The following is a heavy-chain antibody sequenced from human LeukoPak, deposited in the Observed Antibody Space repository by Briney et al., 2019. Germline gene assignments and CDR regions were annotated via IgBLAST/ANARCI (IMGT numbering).Heavy chain of an antibody. D-gene: IGHD6-19*01. V-gene: IGHV3-23*01. J-gene: IGHJ3*02. Sequence: AGGSLRLSCAASGITFSSYAMSWVRQAPGKGLEWVSGISGSGDSIHLADSVKGRFTNSRDNSQNTLYLQMNSLKAEDTAVYYCAKDLRYTSGWNDAFDIWGQGTVVTVSS. CDR2: ISGSGDSI. CDR3: AKDLRYTSGWNDAFDI. CDR1: GITFSSYA.